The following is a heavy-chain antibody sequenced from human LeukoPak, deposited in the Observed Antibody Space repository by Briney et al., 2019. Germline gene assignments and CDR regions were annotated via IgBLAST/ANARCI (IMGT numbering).Heavy chain of an antibody. CDR3: ARDLLGDY. J-gene: IGHJ4*02. CDR1: GFTFSSYN. CDR2: ISSSSRTI. V-gene: IGHV3-48*04. Sequence: PGGSLRLSCAASGFTFSSYNMNWVRQAPGKGLEWVSYISSSSRTIYYADSVKGRFTISRDNAKNSLYLQMNSLRAEDTAVYYCARDLLGDYWGQGTLVTVSS.